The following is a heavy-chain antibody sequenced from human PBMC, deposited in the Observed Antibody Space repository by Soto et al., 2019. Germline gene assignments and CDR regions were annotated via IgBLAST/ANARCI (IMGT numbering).Heavy chain of an antibody. J-gene: IGHJ5*02. Sequence: NPSETLSLTCIVCGGSVSSSNWWSWVRQPPGKGLEWIGEIYHSGSTTYNPSLKSRATISVDKSENQFSLRLKSVTAADTAVYYCASVGSDYDNSGYYLPWGPGTLVTVSS. D-gene: IGHD3-22*01. CDR2: IYHSGST. V-gene: IGHV4-4*02. CDR1: GGSVSSSNW. CDR3: ASVGSDYDNSGYYLP.